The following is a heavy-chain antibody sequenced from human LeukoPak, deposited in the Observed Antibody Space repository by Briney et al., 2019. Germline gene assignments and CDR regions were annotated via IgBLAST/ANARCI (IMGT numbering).Heavy chain of an antibody. CDR3: AKGRYCSSTSCYILGGFDY. V-gene: IGHV3-23*01. Sequence: GGSLRLSCAASGFTFSSYAMSWVRQAPGKGLEWVSAISGSGGSTYYADSVKGRFTISRDNPKNTLYLQMNSLRAEDTAVYYCAKGRYCSSTSCYILGGFDYWGQGTLVTVSS. CDR1: GFTFSSYA. D-gene: IGHD2-2*02. CDR2: ISGSGGST. J-gene: IGHJ4*02.